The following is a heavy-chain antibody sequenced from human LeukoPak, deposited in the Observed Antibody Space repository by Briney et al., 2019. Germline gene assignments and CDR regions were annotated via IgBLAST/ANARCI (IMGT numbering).Heavy chain of an antibody. CDR2: SGSGGST. Sequence: PGGSLRLSCAASGFTFSSYAMSWVRQAPGKGLEWVSASGSGGSTHYADSVKGRFTISRDNSKNTLYLQMNSLRAEDTAVYYCARPKEYVWGSYRYPFDYWGQGTLVTVSS. CDR3: ARPKEYVWGSYRYPFDY. V-gene: IGHV3-23*01. J-gene: IGHJ4*02. D-gene: IGHD3-16*02. CDR1: GFTFSSYA.